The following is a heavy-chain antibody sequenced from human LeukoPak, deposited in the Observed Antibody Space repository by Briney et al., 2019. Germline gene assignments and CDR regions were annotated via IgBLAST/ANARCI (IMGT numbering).Heavy chain of an antibody. J-gene: IGHJ4*02. D-gene: IGHD5-12*01. CDR1: GFTFSSYG. Sequence: PGRSLRLSCAASGFTFSSYGMHWVRQAPGKGLEWVAVVSYDGSNKYYADSVKGRFTVSRDQPKNTVYLQMNSLRTEDTAVYYCAREWQRSSWFEYWGQGTLVTVSS. CDR3: AREWQRSSWFEY. V-gene: IGHV3-30*03. CDR2: VSYDGSNK.